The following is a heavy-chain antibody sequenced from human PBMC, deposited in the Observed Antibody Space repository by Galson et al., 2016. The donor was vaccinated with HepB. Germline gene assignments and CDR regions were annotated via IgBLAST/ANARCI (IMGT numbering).Heavy chain of an antibody. D-gene: IGHD1-26*01. J-gene: IGHJ4*02. Sequence: SVKVSCKASGGTFSNYAIHWVRQAPGQGLEWMGVVIPVFGTSNSEQKFQGRVTITADEISDTAYMELTGLRSEATAVYYCVVRIVGGTDSAADYWGQGTQVTVSS. CDR1: GGTFSNYA. CDR3: VVRIVGGTDSAADY. CDR2: VIPVFGTS. V-gene: IGHV1-69*13.